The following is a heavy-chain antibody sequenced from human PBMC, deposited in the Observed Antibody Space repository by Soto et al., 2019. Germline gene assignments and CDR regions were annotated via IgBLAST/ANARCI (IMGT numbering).Heavy chain of an antibody. CDR2: ISWDSAVI. D-gene: IGHD6-13*01. CDR3: AKDRGSSSWDPIFDF. J-gene: IGHJ4*02. V-gene: IGHV3-9*01. CDR1: GFTFDDYA. Sequence: EMELVESGGGFIEPGRSLRLSCAASGFTFDDYAIHWVRQAPGKGLEWVSGISWDSAVIDYAVSVKGRFTIGRDNARNSLYLHMNNLRPEDTALYFCAKDRGSSSWDPIFDFWGRVTLVTVSS.